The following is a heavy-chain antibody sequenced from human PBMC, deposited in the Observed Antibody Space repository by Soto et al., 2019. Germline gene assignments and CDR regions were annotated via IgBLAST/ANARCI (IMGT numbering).Heavy chain of an antibody. Sequence: SETLSLTCTVSGGSISSYYWSWIRQPPGKGLEWIGYIYYSGSTNYNPSLKSRVTISVDTSKNQFSLKLSSVTAADTAVYYCAINRAVTYRSDFDIRGKGTMVTVSS. CDR1: GGSISSYY. CDR3: AINRAVTYRSDFDI. CDR2: IYYSGST. V-gene: IGHV4-59*01. D-gene: IGHD4-17*01. J-gene: IGHJ3*02.